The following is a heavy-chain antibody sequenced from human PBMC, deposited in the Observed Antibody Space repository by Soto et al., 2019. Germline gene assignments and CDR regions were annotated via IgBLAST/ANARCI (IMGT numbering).Heavy chain of an antibody. J-gene: IGHJ4*02. Sequence: GGSLRLSCAASGFTFSSYWMSWVRQAPGKGLEWVANIKQDGSEKYYVDSVKGRFTISRDNAKNSLYLQMNSLRAEDTAVYYCARDWGIAAADPYYFDYWGQGTLVTVSS. D-gene: IGHD6-13*01. CDR2: IKQDGSEK. V-gene: IGHV3-7*01. CDR1: GFTFSSYW. CDR3: ARDWGIAAADPYYFDY.